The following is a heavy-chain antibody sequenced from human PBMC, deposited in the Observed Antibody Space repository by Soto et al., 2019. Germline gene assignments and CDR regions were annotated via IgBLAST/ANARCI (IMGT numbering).Heavy chain of an antibody. V-gene: IGHV3-64*01. CDR1: GFTFSSYA. D-gene: IGHD5-18*01. CDR2: ISSNGGST. CDR3: ARAFGTAMARIYYYYGMDV. Sequence: PGGSLRLSCAASGFTFSSYAMHWVRQAPGKGLEYVSVISSNGGSTYYANSVKGRFTISRDNSKNTLYLQMNSLRAEDTAVYYCARAFGTAMARIYYYYGMDVWGQGTTVTVSS. J-gene: IGHJ6*02.